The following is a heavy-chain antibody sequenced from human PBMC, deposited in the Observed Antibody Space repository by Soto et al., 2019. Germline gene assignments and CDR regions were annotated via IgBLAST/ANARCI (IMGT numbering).Heavy chain of an antibody. Sequence: SETLSLTCTVSGGSISSYYWSWIRQSPGKGLEWIGCIYYSGNTNYNPSLKSRVTISVNTSKNQFSLRLTSVTAADTAVYYCARAAVTHERYHYGMDVWGQGTTVTVSS. J-gene: IGHJ6*02. CDR2: IYYSGNT. V-gene: IGHV4-59*01. CDR3: ARAAVTHERYHYGMDV. CDR1: GGSISSYY. D-gene: IGHD4-17*01.